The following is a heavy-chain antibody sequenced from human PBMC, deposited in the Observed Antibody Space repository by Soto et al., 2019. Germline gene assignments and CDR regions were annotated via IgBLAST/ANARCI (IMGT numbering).Heavy chain of an antibody. D-gene: IGHD5-12*01. Sequence: GSPRLSCAASGFTFSSYAMHWVRQAPGKGLEWVAVISYDGSNKYYADSVKGRFTISRDNSKNTLYLQMNSLRAEDTAVYYCARAPRWLRKIVDYWGQGTLVTVSS. V-gene: IGHV3-30-3*01. CDR2: ISYDGSNK. J-gene: IGHJ4*02. CDR3: ARAPRWLRKIVDY. CDR1: GFTFSSYA.